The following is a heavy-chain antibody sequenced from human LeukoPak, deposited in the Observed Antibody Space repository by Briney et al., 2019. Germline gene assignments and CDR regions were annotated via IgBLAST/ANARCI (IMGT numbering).Heavy chain of an antibody. D-gene: IGHD6-19*01. Sequence: GGSPRLSCAASGFTFSSYRMHWVRQAPGKGLVWFSRINTDGIITSYADSVKGRFTISRDNAKNTLYLQMNSLKTEDTAVYYCTRDKIGSGWHLEAEGFDYWGQGTLVTVSS. V-gene: IGHV3-74*01. CDR3: TRDKIGSGWHLEAEGFDY. J-gene: IGHJ4*02. CDR1: GFTFSSYR. CDR2: INTDGIIT.